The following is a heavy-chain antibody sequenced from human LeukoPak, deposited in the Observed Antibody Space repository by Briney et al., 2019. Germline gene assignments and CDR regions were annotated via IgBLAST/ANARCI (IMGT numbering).Heavy chain of an antibody. CDR2: MNPNSGNT. V-gene: IGHV1-8*01. CDR3: ARSPTLWFGSLLGY. Sequence: ASVKVSCKASGYTFTSYDINWVRQATGQGLEWMGWMNPNSGNTGYAQKFQGRVTMTRNTSICTAYMELSSLRSEDTAVYYCARSPTLWFGSLLGYWGQGTLVTVSS. J-gene: IGHJ4*02. D-gene: IGHD3-10*01. CDR1: GYTFTSYD.